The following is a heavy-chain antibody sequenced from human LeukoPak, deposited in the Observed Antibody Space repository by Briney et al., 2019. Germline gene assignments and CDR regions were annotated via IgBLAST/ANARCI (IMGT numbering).Heavy chain of an antibody. CDR3: ARETVPATAFDY. V-gene: IGHV4-31*03. CDR1: GGSISSGGYY. J-gene: IGHJ4*02. D-gene: IGHD2-2*01. Sequence: PSETLSLTCTVSGGSISSGGYYWSWIRQHPGKGLEWIGYIYYSGSTYYNPSLKSRVTISVDTSKNQFSLKLSSVTAAGTAVYYCARETVPATAFDYWGQGTLVTVSS. CDR2: IYYSGST.